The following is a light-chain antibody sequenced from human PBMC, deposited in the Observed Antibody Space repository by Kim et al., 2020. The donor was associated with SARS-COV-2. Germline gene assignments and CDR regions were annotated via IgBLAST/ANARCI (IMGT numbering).Light chain of an antibody. CDR2: DAS. Sequence: DIVLTQSPGTLSLSPGDRATLSCRASQSVINNYLAWYQQKPGQAPRLLMYDASTRATDIPDSFSGSGSGTDFTLTISRLEPEDFAVYYCQQYGNSPWTCGQGTKVDIK. CDR1: QSVINNY. CDR3: QQYGNSPWT. V-gene: IGKV3-20*01. J-gene: IGKJ1*01.